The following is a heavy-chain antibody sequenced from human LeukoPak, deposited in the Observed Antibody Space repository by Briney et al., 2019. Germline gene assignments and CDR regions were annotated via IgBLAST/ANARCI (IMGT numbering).Heavy chain of an antibody. V-gene: IGHV4-39*07. CDR3: ARSPMTTVRYFDY. D-gene: IGHD4-17*01. J-gene: IGHJ4*02. Sequence: PSETLSLTCTVSGGSISSSSYYWGWIRQPPGKGLEWIGSIYHSGSTYYNPSLKSRVTLSVDTSKNQFSLKLSSVTAADTAVYYCARSPMTTVRYFDYWGQGTLVTVSS. CDR1: GGSISSSSYY. CDR2: IYHSGST.